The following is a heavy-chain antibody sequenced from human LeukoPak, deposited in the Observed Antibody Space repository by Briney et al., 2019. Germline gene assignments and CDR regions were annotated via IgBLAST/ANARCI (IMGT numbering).Heavy chain of an antibody. CDR2: IYPGDSDT. V-gene: IGHV5-51*01. D-gene: IGHD6-6*01. CDR3: ARLSSSSQGSFDY. J-gene: IGHJ4*02. Sequence: GESLKISCKASGYSFTNYWIGWVRQMPGKGLEWMGIIYPGDSDTRYSPSFQGQVTISADRSISTAYLQWSSLKASDTAMYYCARLSSSSQGSFDYWGQGTLVTVSS. CDR1: GYSFTNYW.